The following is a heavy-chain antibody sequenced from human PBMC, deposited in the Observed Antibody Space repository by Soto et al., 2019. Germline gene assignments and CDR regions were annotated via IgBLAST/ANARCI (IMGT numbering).Heavy chain of an antibody. CDR2: ISWNSGSI. J-gene: IGHJ3*02. CDR3: AKDRNNSCTTGGAFDI. V-gene: IGHV3-9*01. D-gene: IGHD2-2*01. Sequence: DVQLVESGGGLVQPGRSLRLSCAASGFTFDDYAMHWVRQAPGKGLEWVSGISWNSGSIGYADSVKGRFTISRDNAKHSLYLQMNSLRAEDTALYYCAKDRNNSCTTGGAFDIWGQGTMVTVSS. CDR1: GFTFDDYA.